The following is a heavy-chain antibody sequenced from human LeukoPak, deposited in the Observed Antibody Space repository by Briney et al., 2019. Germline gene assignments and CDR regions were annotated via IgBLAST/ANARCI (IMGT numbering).Heavy chain of an antibody. Sequence: GGSLRLSCAASGLTFSSYGMLWVRQAPGKGLEWVAVISYDGSNKYYADSVKGRFTISRDNSKNTLYLQMNSLRAEDTAVYYCAKVYDFWSGHFDYWGQGTLVTVSS. V-gene: IGHV3-30*18. CDR3: AKVYDFWSGHFDY. D-gene: IGHD3-3*01. CDR1: GLTFSSYG. CDR2: ISYDGSNK. J-gene: IGHJ4*02.